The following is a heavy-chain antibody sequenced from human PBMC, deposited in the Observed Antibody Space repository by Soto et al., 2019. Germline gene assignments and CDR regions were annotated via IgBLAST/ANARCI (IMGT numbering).Heavy chain of an antibody. Sequence: QVQLQESGPRLVKPSETLSLTCSVSGVSIGSHCWSWIRQAPGKGPELVGYIYHTVNTNSKPALKRRVTTSMATSENQLSLPLSSVTSADAAVYYCAGLHYTVVTALAIWGDGTMVTASS. J-gene: IGHJ3*02. V-gene: IGHV4-59*11. D-gene: IGHD2-15*01. CDR1: GVSIGSHC. CDR3: AGLHYTVVTALAI. CDR2: IYHTVNT.